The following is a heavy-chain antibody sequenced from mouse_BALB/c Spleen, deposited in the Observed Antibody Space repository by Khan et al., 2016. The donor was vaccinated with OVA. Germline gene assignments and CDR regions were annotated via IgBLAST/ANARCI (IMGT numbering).Heavy chain of an antibody. CDR2: ISYSCRT. CDR1: GYSITSDYA. CDR3: ARSVTITTVVATDFDY. V-gene: IGHV3-2*02. Sequence: EVQLQESGPGLVKPSQSLSLTCTVTGYSITSDYAWNWIRQFPGNKLEWMGYISYSCRTSYNPSLPSRISITRDTSKNQFFLQLNSVTTEDTATYYCARSVTITTVVATDFDYWGQGTTLTVSS. D-gene: IGHD1-1*01. J-gene: IGHJ2*01.